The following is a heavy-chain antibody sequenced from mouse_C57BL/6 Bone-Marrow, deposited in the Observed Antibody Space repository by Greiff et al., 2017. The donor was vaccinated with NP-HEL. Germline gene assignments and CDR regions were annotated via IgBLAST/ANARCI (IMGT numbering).Heavy chain of an antibody. CDR2: INPNNGGT. V-gene: IGHV1-26*01. D-gene: IGHD1-1*01. Sequence: VQLKESGPELVKPGASVKIPCKASGYTFTDYYMNWVKQSHGKSLEWIGDINPNNGGTSYNQKFKGKATLTVDKSSSTAYMELRSLTSEDSAVYYCARGGYYYGSRDYWGQGTTLTVSS. CDR3: ARGGYYYGSRDY. J-gene: IGHJ2*01. CDR1: GYTFTDYY.